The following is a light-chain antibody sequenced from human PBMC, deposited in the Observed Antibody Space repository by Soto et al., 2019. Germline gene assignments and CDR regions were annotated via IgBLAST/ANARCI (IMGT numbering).Light chain of an antibody. J-gene: IGKJ1*01. CDR1: QSVLYRSNNKNY. CDR2: WAS. CDR3: QQYYSSPPT. V-gene: IGKV4-1*01. Sequence: DIVMTQSPDSLAVSLGERATINCKSSQSVLYRSNNKNYLAWYQQKPGQPPKLLIYWASSRESGVPDRFSGSGSGTDFTLTISRLQAEDVAVYHCQQYYSSPPTFGQGTKVEIK.